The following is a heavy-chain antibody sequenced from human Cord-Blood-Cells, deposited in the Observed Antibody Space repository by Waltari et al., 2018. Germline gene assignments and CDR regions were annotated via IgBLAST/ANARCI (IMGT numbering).Heavy chain of an antibody. V-gene: IGHV4-38-2*01. CDR1: GYSISSGYY. CDR2: IYLCGST. J-gene: IGHJ5*02. Sequence: QVQLQESGPGLVKPSETLSLTCAVSGYSISSGYYWGWIRQPPGKGLEWIGSIYLCGSTYNNPSLKIRVTISVDTSKNQFSLKLSSVTAADTAVYYCARVGITMFGVVGGWFDPWGQGTLVTVSS. CDR3: ARVGITMFGVVGGWFDP. D-gene: IGHD3-3*01.